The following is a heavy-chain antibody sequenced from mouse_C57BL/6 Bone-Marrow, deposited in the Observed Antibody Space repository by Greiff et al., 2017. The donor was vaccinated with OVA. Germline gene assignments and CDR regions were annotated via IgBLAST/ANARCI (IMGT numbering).Heavy chain of an antibody. CDR1: GYAFSSYW. V-gene: IGHV1-80*01. Sequence: QVQLKESGAELVKPGASVKISCKASGYAFSSYWMNWVKQRPGKGLEWIGQIYPGDGDTNYNGKFKGKATLTADKSSSTAYMQLSSLTSEDSAVYFCARERANWDVRFAYWGQGTLVTVSA. CDR3: ARERANWDVRFAY. D-gene: IGHD4-1*01. J-gene: IGHJ3*01. CDR2: IYPGDGDT.